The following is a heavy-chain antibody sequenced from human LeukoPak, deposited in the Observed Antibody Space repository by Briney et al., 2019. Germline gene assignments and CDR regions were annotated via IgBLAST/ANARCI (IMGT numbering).Heavy chain of an antibody. Sequence: PSETLSLTCTVSGGSINSYHWSWIRQPPGTGLEWIGSIYYSGSTNYNPSLKSRVTISVDTSKNQFSLKLSSVTAAYTAVYYCAGHHPRNTVDFWGQGTLVTVSS. D-gene: IGHD2/OR15-2a*01. CDR1: GGSINSYH. J-gene: IGHJ4*02. CDR2: IYYSGST. V-gene: IGHV4-59*08. CDR3: AGHHPRNTVDF.